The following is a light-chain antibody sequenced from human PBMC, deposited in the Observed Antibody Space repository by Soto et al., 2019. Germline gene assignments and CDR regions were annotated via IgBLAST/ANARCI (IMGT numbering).Light chain of an antibody. CDR2: DVS. Sequence: EIVLTQSPRTLSLSPGERATLSCRASQSVSRSSVAWYQQKPGQAPRLLIYDVSGRATGIPDRFSGSGSGTDFTLTISRLEPEDSAVYYCQQYVNAPLTFGGGTKVVI. CDR1: QSVSRSS. CDR3: QQYVNAPLT. J-gene: IGKJ4*01. V-gene: IGKV3-20*01.